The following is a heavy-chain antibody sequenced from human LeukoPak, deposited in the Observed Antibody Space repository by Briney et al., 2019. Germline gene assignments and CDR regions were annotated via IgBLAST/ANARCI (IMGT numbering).Heavy chain of an antibody. CDR3: AGYNIPYTFEF. CDR1: GGSISRSNW. CDR2: ILHSGDT. V-gene: IGHV4-4*02. D-gene: IGHD1-14*01. Sequence: PSETLSLTCAASGGSISRSNWWSWVRQPPGKGLEWIEDILHSGDTNYNASLRSRLTISLDKSRNQFSLQLSSVTAADTAVYYCAGYNIPYTFEFWGPGTVVTVSS. J-gene: IGHJ4*02.